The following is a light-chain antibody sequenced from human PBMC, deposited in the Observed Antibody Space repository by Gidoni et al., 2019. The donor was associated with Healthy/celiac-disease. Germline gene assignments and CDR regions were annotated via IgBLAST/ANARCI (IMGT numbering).Light chain of an antibody. CDR1: SAHIGSNS. CDR3: AAWDDSLSGAV. Sequence: QSVLPQPPSASGTPGQRVTISCSGSSAHIGSNSVYWYQQLPGTAPKLLLYRNNQRPSGVPDRFSGAKSGTSASLAISGLRSEDEADYYCAAWDDSLSGAVFGGGTQLTVL. J-gene: IGLJ7*01. CDR2: RNN. V-gene: IGLV1-47*01.